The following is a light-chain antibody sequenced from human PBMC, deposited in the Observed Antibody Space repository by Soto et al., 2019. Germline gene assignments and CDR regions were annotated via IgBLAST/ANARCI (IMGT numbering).Light chain of an antibody. CDR1: QSVSSSY. J-gene: IGKJ1*01. V-gene: IGKV3-20*01. CDR3: QQDGSSPT. Sequence: EIVLTQSPGTLSLSPGERATLSCRASQSVSSSYLACYQQKPGQAPSLLIYGASSRATGTPGMFSGSGFGKDFTLTISSLEPEDFAVYYCQQDGSSPTFGQGTKVEIK. CDR2: GAS.